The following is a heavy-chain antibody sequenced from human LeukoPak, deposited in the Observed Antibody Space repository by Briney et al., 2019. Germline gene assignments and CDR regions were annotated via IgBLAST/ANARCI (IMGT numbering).Heavy chain of an antibody. V-gene: IGHV4-59*02. CDR1: GASVNSHC. D-gene: IGHD2-15*01. Sequence: SETLSLTCTVSGASVNSHCWSWVRQPPGKGLEWIGNIDYSGGANYNPSLKSRVTMSLETSRNQVSLNLISVNAADTAVYYCARVPEGRMGYFYYMDVWGIGTTVTVSS. CDR2: IDYSGGA. J-gene: IGHJ6*03. CDR3: ARVPEGRMGYFYYMDV.